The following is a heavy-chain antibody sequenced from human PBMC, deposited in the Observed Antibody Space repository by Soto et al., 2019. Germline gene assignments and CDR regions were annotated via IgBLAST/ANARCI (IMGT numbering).Heavy chain of an antibody. V-gene: IGHV1-18*01. Sequence: ASVKVSCKASGYTFTSYGISWVRQAPGQGLEWMGRISAYNGNTNYAQKLQGRVTMTTDTSTSTAYMELRSLRSDDTAVYYCARWQWLVQSWFDPWGQGTLVPSP. CDR1: GYTFTSYG. CDR2: ISAYNGNT. J-gene: IGHJ5*02. D-gene: IGHD6-19*01. CDR3: ARWQWLVQSWFDP.